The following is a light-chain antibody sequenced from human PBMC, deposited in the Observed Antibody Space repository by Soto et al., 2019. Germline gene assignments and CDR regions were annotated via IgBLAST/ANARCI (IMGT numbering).Light chain of an antibody. V-gene: IGLV2-11*01. CDR3: CSYAGSHTFG. J-gene: IGLJ1*01. CDR2: DVT. Sequence: QSALTQPRSVSGSPGQSVTISCTGTSSDVGGYNYVSWFQQHPGKAPKLMIYDVTKRPSGVPDRFSGSKSGNTASLTISGLQAEDEADYYCCSYAGSHTFGLGTGTKLTVL. CDR1: SSDVGGYNY.